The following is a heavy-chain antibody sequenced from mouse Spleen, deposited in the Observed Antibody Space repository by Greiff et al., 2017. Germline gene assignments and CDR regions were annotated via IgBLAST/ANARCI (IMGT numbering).Heavy chain of an antibody. V-gene: IGHV5-9*04. Sequence: EVKLVESGGGLVKLGGSLKLSCAASGFTFSSYAMSWVRQTPEKRLEWVATISSGGGNTYYPDSVKGRFTISRDNAKNTLYLQMSSLKSEDTAMYYCARLDGSSLYYFDYWGQGTTLTVSS. J-gene: IGHJ2*01. D-gene: IGHD1-1*01. CDR1: GFTFSSYA. CDR3: ARLDGSSLYYFDY. CDR2: ISSGGGNT.